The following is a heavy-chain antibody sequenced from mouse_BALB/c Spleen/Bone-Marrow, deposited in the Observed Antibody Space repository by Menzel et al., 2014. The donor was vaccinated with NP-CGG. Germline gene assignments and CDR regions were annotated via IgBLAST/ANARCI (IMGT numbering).Heavy chain of an antibody. CDR1: GYTFTSYW. V-gene: IGHV1-7*01. Sequence: VQLQQSGTELAKPGASVKMSCKASGYTFTSYWIHWIKQRPGQGLEWIGYINPITGYTEYNQKFKDKATLTADKSSSIAYIQLSSLTSDDSAVYYCARNYDYDGGYCAMDYWGQGTSVTVSS. CDR3: ARNYDYDGGYCAMDY. D-gene: IGHD2-4*01. J-gene: IGHJ4*01. CDR2: INPITGYT.